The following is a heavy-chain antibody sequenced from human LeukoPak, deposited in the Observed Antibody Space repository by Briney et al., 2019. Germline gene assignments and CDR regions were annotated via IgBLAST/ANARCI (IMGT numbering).Heavy chain of an antibody. CDR2: ISSSSSYI. D-gene: IGHD6-19*01. V-gene: IGHV3-21*01. CDR3: AREPDAVAGHFDY. Sequence: PGGSLRLSCAASGFTFSSYSMNWVRQAPGKGLEWVSSISSSSSYIYYADSVKGRFTISRDNAKNSLYLQMNSLRAEDTAVYYCAREPDAVAGHFDYWGQGTLVTVSS. CDR1: GFTFSSYS. J-gene: IGHJ4*02.